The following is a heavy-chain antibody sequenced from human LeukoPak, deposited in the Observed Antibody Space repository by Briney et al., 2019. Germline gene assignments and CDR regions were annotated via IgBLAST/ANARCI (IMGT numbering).Heavy chain of an antibody. J-gene: IGHJ4*02. CDR2: ISYDGSNK. Sequence: GGSLRLSCAASGFTFSSYAMHWVSQAPGKGLEWVAVISYDGSNKYYADSVKGRFTISRDNSKNTLYLQMNSLRAEDTAVYYCARGTSYGDYVNDYWGQGTLVTVSS. D-gene: IGHD4-17*01. CDR3: ARGTSYGDYVNDY. V-gene: IGHV3-30-3*01. CDR1: GFTFSSYA.